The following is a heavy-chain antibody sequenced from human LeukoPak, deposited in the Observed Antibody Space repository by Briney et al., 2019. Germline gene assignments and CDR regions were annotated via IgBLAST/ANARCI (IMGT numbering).Heavy chain of an antibody. V-gene: IGHV3-21*01. Sequence: GGSLRLSCVASGFTFSTYAMNWVRQAPGKGLEWVSSITSRSDYVYYAASVKGRFTISRDNAKKSLYLQVNSLRAEDTAVYYCASFATSVLINDYWGQGTLVTVSS. J-gene: IGHJ4*02. D-gene: IGHD4-23*01. CDR2: ITSRSDYV. CDR3: ASFATSVLINDY. CDR1: GFTFSTYA.